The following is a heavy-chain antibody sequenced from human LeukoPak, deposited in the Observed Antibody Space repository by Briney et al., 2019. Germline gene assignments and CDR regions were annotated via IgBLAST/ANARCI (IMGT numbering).Heavy chain of an antibody. CDR1: GGSITSYY. J-gene: IGHJ4*02. D-gene: IGHD5-18*01. V-gene: IGHV4-59*01. CDR2: IYYSGST. CDR3: ARGWKYRNGYTVTELGSGYFDY. Sequence: PSETLSLTCTVSGGSITSYYWSWIRQPPGKGLEWIGSIYYSGSTNYNPSLKSRVTISVDTSKNQFSLKLSSVTAADTAVYYCARGWKYRNGYTVTELGSGYFDYWGQGTLVTVSS.